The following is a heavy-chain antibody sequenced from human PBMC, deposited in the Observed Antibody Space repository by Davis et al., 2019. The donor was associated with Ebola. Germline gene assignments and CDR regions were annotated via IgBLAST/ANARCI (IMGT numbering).Heavy chain of an antibody. CDR3: ARTKYSYGPFDY. Sequence: PSETLSLTCTVSGGSISSHYWSWIRQPPGKGLEWIGYIYYSGSTNYNPSLKSRVTISVDTSKNQFSLKLSSVTAADTAVYYCARTKYSYGPFDYWGQGTLVTVSS. D-gene: IGHD5-18*01. V-gene: IGHV4-59*11. CDR2: IYYSGST. J-gene: IGHJ4*02. CDR1: GGSISSHY.